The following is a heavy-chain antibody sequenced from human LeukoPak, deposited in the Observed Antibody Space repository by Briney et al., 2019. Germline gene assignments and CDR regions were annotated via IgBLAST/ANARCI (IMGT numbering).Heavy chain of an antibody. CDR2: VYYSGST. V-gene: IGHV4-39*02. J-gene: IGHJ4*02. CDR1: GGSISNRNYY. Sequence: SETLSLTCTVSGGSISNRNYYWIWIRQPPGKGLEWIGSVYYSGSTYYNPSLKSRVTISVDTSKNQFSLKLSSVTAADTAVYYCATGRGRYCSSTSCYRVGVYWGQGTLVTVSS. CDR3: ATGRGRYCSSTSCYRVGVY. D-gene: IGHD2-2*02.